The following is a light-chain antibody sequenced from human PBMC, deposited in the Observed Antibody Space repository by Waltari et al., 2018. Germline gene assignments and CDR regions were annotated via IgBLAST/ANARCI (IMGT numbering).Light chain of an antibody. J-gene: IGLJ3*02. Sequence: QSVLTQPPSASGTPGQRVTISCSGSSSNIGSNPVIWYQQFPGTAPKLLSPDNNQWPSGVPDRLSGSKSGTSASLAISGLQSDDEADFYCAAWDDRLNGPVFGGGTKLTVL. CDR2: DNN. CDR3: AAWDDRLNGPV. CDR1: SSNIGSNP. V-gene: IGLV1-44*01.